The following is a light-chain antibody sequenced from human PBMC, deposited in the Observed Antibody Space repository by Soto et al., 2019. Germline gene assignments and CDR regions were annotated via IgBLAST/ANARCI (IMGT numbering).Light chain of an antibody. J-gene: IGKJ1*01. Sequence: DIQMTQSPSSLSASVGDRVTITCRAGQTVTDYLNWYQHKPGKAPKLLIYSASTLQSGVPSRFSGSGSGTDFTLTITSLQPEDFGTYCCHQTYSTPQTFGQGTRVEIK. V-gene: IGKV1-39*01. CDR2: SAS. CDR1: QTVTDY. CDR3: HQTYSTPQT.